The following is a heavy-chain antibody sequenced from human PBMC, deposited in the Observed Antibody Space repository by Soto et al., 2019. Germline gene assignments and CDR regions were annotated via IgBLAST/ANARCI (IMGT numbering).Heavy chain of an antibody. Sequence: PGGSLRLSCAASGFIFDDYGMSWVRQAPGKGLEWVSAISGSGGSTYYADSVKGRFTISRDNSKNTLYLQMNSLRAEDTAVYYCAKGRRDGYILASWEYFDYWGQGTLVTVSS. CDR1: GFIFDDYG. D-gene: IGHD5-12*01. V-gene: IGHV3-23*01. CDR3: AKGRRDGYILASWEYFDY. CDR2: ISGSGGST. J-gene: IGHJ4*02.